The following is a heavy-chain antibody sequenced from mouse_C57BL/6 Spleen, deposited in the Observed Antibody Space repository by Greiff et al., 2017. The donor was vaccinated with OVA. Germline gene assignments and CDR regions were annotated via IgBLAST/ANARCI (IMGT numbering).Heavy chain of an antibody. CDR1: GYAFSSSW. J-gene: IGHJ2*01. CDR3: ARDDGYFFDY. V-gene: IGHV1-82*01. CDR2: IYPGDGDT. Sequence: VQLQQSGPELVKPGASVKISCKASGYAFSSSWMNWVKQRPGKGLEWIGRIYPGDGDTNYNGKFKGKATLTADKSSSTAYMQLSSLTSEDSAVYFCARDDGYFFDYWGQGTTPTVSS. D-gene: IGHD2-3*01.